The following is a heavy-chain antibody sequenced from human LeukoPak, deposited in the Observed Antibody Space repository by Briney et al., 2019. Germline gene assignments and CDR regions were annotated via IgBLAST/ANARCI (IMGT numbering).Heavy chain of an antibody. CDR1: GFTFSSYA. V-gene: IGHV3-30*04. J-gene: IGHJ4*02. Sequence: PGRSLRLSCAASGFTFSSYAMHWVRQAPGKGLEWVAVISYDGSNKYYADSVKGRFTISRDNSKNTLYLQMNSLRAEDTAVYYCARDSGWYRYGIDYWGQGTLVTVSS. D-gene: IGHD6-19*01. CDR3: ARDSGWYRYGIDY. CDR2: ISYDGSNK.